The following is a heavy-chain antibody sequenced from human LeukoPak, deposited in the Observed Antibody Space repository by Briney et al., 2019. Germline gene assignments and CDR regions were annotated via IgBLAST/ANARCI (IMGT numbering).Heavy chain of an antibody. D-gene: IGHD2-21*02. CDR2: ISGSGGST. CDR1: GFTFSSYG. V-gene: IGHV3-23*01. Sequence: GGTLRLSCAASGFTFSSYGMNWVRQAPGKGLEWVSGISGSGGSTYYADSVKGRFTISRDNSKNTLYLQMNSLRAEDTAVYYCAKGIYCGGDCYSGGVDVWGKGATVTVSS. CDR3: AKGIYCGGDCYSGGVDV. J-gene: IGHJ6*04.